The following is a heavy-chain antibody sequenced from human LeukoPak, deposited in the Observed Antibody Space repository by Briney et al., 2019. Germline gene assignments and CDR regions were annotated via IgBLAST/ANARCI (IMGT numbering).Heavy chain of an antibody. V-gene: IGHV3-21*01. J-gene: IGHJ4*02. CDR2: ISSSSSYI. D-gene: IGHD3-22*01. CDR1: GFTFSSYS. CDR3: ARDFWRTYYYDSSGYYSPFDY. Sequence: GGSLRLSCAASGFTFSSYSMNWVRQAPGKGLEGVSSISSSSSYIYYADSVKGRFTISRDNAKNSLYLQMNSLRAEDTAVYYCARDFWRTYYYDSSGYYSPFDYWGQGTLATVSS.